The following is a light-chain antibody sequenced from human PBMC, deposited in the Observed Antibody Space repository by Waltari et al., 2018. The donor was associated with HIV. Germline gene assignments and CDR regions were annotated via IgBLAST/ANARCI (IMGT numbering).Light chain of an antibody. J-gene: IGLJ2*01. CDR1: LSNVGAGFE. Sequence: QSVLSQPPSVSGAPGQHVTIACAGTLSNVGAGFEVNWYQQFPGVAPTIVIYGKTNRPSGVTDRFSGSKSDTSASLAITGLRAEDEADYHCQSYDNTLGGVVFGGGTKLTVL. CDR3: QSYDNTLGGVV. V-gene: IGLV1-40*01. CDR2: GKT.